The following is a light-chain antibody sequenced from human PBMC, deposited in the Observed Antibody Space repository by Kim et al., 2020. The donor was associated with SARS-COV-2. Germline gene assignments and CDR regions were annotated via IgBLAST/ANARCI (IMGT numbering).Light chain of an antibody. CDR2: EVS. V-gene: IGLV2-8*01. CDR1: SSDVGGYND. J-gene: IGLJ2*01. Sequence: GQSVTISCTGTSSDVGGYNDVSWYQQHPGKAPKLMIYEVSKRPSGVPDRFSGSKSGNTASLTVSGLQAEDGAGYYCSSYAGSNFVIFGGGTQLTVL. CDR3: SSYAGSNFVI.